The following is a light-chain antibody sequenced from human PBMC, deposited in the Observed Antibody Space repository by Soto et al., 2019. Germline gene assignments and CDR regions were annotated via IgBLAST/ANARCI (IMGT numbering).Light chain of an antibody. CDR1: SSDIGKYNL. V-gene: IGLV2-23*01. J-gene: IGLJ3*02. Sequence: QSALTQPASVSGSPGQSITISCTGTSSDIGKYNLVSWYQQHSGKAPKLLIYEGSTRPSGVSSRFSGSKSGNTASLTISGLQAEDEADYYCYSYAGRSIPWVFGGGTKVNVL. CDR3: YSYAGRSIPWV. CDR2: EGS.